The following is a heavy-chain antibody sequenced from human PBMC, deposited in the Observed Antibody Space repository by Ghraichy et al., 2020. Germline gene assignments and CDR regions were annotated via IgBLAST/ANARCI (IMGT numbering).Heavy chain of an antibody. V-gene: IGHV3-48*02. J-gene: IGHJ6*02. CDR1: GFSISNFG. D-gene: IGHD4-23*01. CDR2: ITSSSRFK. CDR3: ARGSRVVRCNYDDGMAV. Sequence: GGSLRLSCVGSGFSISNFGMNWVRQSPGKGLEWVSYITSSSRFKSYADSVKGRFTVSRDNAQNSLHLEMNSLSDDDTAVYYCARGSRVVRCNYDDGMAVWGHGTTGTVS.